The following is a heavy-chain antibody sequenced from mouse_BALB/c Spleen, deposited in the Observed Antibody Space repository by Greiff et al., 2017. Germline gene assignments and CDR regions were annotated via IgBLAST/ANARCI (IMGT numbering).Heavy chain of an antibody. Sequence: EVHLVESGGGLVKPGGSLKLSCAASGFTFSSYAMSWVRQSPEKRLEWVAEISSGGSYTYYPDTVTGRFTISRDNAKNTLYLEMSSLRSEDTAMYYCARDDGYYVYAKDYWGQGTSVTVSS. CDR2: ISSGGSYT. CDR1: GFTFSSYA. D-gene: IGHD2-3*01. CDR3: ARDDGYYVYAKDY. V-gene: IGHV5-9-4*01. J-gene: IGHJ4*01.